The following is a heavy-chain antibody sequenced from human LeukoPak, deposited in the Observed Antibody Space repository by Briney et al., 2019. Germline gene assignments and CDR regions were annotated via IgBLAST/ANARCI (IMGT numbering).Heavy chain of an antibody. J-gene: IGHJ4*02. CDR1: GGSISGYY. Sequence: SETLSLTCTVSGGSISGYYWNWIRQAPGKGLEWIGFVYYTGNTHNNPSLKSRVTMSVDTSKNHFSLKLSSVTAADTAVYFCARAGSWHNANFDYWGQGILVTVSS. CDR3: ARAGSWHNANFDY. V-gene: IGHV4-59*01. D-gene: IGHD6-13*01. CDR2: VYYTGNT.